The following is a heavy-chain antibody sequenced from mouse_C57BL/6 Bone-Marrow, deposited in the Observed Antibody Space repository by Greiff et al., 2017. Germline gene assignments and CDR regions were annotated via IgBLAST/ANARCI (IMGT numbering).Heavy chain of an antibody. D-gene: IGHD2-1*01. CDR1: GYTFTTYP. CDR3: ARGGNYGGYYFDY. J-gene: IGHJ2*01. CDR2: FHPYNDDT. Sequence: VQRVESGAELVKPGASVKMSCKASGYTFTTYPLEWMKQNHGKSLEWIGNFHPYNDDTKYNEKFKGKATLTVEKSSSTVYLELSRLTSDDSAVYYGARGGNYGGYYFDYWGQGTTHTVSS. V-gene: IGHV1-47*01.